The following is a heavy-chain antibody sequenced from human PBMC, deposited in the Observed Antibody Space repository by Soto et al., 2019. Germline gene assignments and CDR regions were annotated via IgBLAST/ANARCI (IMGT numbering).Heavy chain of an antibody. CDR3: ARELGGWGDY. Sequence: ASVEVSCKASGYTFTSCGSSWVRQAPGQGLEWMGWISAYNGNTNYAQKLQGRVTMTTDTSTSTAYMELRSLRSDDTAVYYCARELGGWGDYWGQGTLVTVSS. CDR2: ISAYNGNT. D-gene: IGHD3-16*01. V-gene: IGHV1-18*01. J-gene: IGHJ4*02. CDR1: GYTFTSCG.